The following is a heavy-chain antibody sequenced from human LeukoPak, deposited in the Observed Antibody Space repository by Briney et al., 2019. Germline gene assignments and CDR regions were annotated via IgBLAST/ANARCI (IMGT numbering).Heavy chain of an antibody. CDR3: ARDSRYGSGSYQPPGY. Sequence: PGGSLRLSCAASGFTFSSYSMNWVRQAPGKGLEWVSSISSSSSYIYYADSVKGRFTISRDNAKNSLYLQMNSLRAEDTAVYYCARDSRYGSGSYQPPGYWGQGTLVTVSS. D-gene: IGHD3-10*01. J-gene: IGHJ4*02. CDR2: ISSSSSYI. V-gene: IGHV3-21*01. CDR1: GFTFSSYS.